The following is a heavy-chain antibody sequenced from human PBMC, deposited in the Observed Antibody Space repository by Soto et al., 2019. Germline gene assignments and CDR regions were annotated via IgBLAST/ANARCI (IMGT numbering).Heavy chain of an antibody. CDR1: GFTFSTYS. Sequence: LRLSCAASGFTFSTYSMNWVRQAPGKGLEWVSSISSSSYYIYYSDSVRGRFSISRDYAKISLSLQMNSLRAEDTAVYYCARHSLDGSGCSIDYWGQGTLVTVSS. CDR3: ARHSLDGSGCSIDY. V-gene: IGHV3-21*01. J-gene: IGHJ4*02. CDR2: ISSSSYYI. D-gene: IGHD6-19*01.